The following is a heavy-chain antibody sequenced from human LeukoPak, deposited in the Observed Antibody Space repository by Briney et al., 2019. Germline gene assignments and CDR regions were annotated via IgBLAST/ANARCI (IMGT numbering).Heavy chain of an antibody. Sequence: GGSLRLSCAAPGFTFSTYSMNWVRQAPGKGLEWLSYISSSSGTIYYADSVKGRFTISRDNAKNSLYLQMNSLRAEDTAVYYCARDTRSLMDVWGQGTTVTVSS. CDR2: ISSSSGTI. CDR1: GFTFSTYS. CDR3: ARDTRSLMDV. D-gene: IGHD3-16*02. J-gene: IGHJ6*02. V-gene: IGHV3-48*01.